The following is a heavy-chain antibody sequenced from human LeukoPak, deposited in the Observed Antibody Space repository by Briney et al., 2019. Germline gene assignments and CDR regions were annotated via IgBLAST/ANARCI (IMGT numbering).Heavy chain of an antibody. J-gene: IGHJ4*02. CDR2: ISDSGGST. Sequence: GGSLRLSCAASGSTFSSYAMSWVRQAPGKGLEWVSGISDSGGSTHHADSVKGRFTISRDNSKYMLYLQMNSLRAEDTAVYYCAKAGWYGGDFDYWGQGTLVTVSS. D-gene: IGHD6-19*01. CDR1: GSTFSSYA. CDR3: AKAGWYGGDFDY. V-gene: IGHV3-23*01.